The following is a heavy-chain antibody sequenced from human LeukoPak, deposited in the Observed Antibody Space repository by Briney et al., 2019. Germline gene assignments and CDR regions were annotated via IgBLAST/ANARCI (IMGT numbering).Heavy chain of an antibody. CDR1: GFTFSSNW. J-gene: IGHJ3*02. Sequence: GGSLRLSCAASGFTFSSNWMHWVRQAPGKGLVWVSRIISNENSATYADSVKGRFTISRDNAKNTLYLQVNSLRAEDTAVYYCVRGGIASAFDIWGQGTMVTVSS. CDR2: IISNENSA. V-gene: IGHV3-74*01. CDR3: VRGGIASAFDI. D-gene: IGHD6-13*01.